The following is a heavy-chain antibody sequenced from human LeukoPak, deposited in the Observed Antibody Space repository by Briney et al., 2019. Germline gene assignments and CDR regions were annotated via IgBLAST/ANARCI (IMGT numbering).Heavy chain of an antibody. CDR3: ARDATYGDYFDY. CDR1: GGSFSSYY. D-gene: IGHD4-17*01. Sequence: SETLSLTCAVYGGSFSSYYWSWIRQHPGKGLEWIGHIYYSGSTYYNSSLKSRVTISVDTSKNQFSLKLTSVTAADTAVYYCARDATYGDYFDYWGQGTLVTVSS. J-gene: IGHJ4*02. V-gene: IGHV4-34*09. CDR2: IYYSGST.